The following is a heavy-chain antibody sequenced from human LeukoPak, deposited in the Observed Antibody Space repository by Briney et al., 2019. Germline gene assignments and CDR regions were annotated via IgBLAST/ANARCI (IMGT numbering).Heavy chain of an antibody. CDR3: ARGSMIVVVSHFDY. V-gene: IGHV3-49*04. Sequence: PGGSLRLSCTASGFTFGDYAMSWVRQAPGKGLEWVGFIRSKAYGGTTEYAASVKGRFTISRDDSKSIAYLQMNSLKTEDTAVYYCARGSMIVVVSHFDYWGQGTLVTVSS. CDR1: GFTFGDYA. D-gene: IGHD3-22*01. CDR2: IRSKAYGGTT. J-gene: IGHJ4*02.